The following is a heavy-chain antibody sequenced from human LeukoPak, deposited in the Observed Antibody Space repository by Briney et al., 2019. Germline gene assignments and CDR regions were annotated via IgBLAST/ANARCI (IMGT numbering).Heavy chain of an antibody. J-gene: IGHJ4*02. CDR3: AKDQVGY. CDR1: GFTLNNYG. V-gene: IGHV3-30*02. CDR2: IRYDGNNE. Sequence: GGSLRLSCAASGFTLNNYGIHWVRQAPGKGLEWVAFIRYDGNNEYYADSVKGRFTISRDNSKNTLYLEMDSLRAEDTAVYYCAKDQVGYWGQGTLVTVSS.